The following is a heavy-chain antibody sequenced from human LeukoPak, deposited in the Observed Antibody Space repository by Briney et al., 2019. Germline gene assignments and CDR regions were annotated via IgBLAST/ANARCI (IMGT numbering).Heavy chain of an antibody. CDR1: GGSISSYY. V-gene: IGHV4-59*08. CDR2: IYYSGST. Sequence: SETLSLTCTVSGGSISSYYWSWIRQPPGKGLEWIGYIYYSGSTNYNPSLKSRVTISVDTSKNQFSLKLGSVTAADTAVYYCARFEYYYDSSSGMDVWGQGTTVTVSS. CDR3: ARFEYYYDSSSGMDV. J-gene: IGHJ6*02. D-gene: IGHD3-22*01.